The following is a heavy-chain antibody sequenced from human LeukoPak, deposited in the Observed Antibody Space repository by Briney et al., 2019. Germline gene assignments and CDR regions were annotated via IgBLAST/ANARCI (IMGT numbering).Heavy chain of an antibody. V-gene: IGHV4-30-2*01. CDR2: IYHSGST. CDR3: ARLDSHCSGGSCYLNWFDP. CDR1: GGSISSGGYY. J-gene: IGHJ5*02. Sequence: SETLSLTCTVSGGSISSGGYYWSWIRQPPGKGLEWIGYIYHSGSTYYNPSLKSRVTISVDRSKDQFSLKLSSVTAADTAVYYCARLDSHCSGGSCYLNWFDPWGQGTLVTVSS. D-gene: IGHD2-15*01.